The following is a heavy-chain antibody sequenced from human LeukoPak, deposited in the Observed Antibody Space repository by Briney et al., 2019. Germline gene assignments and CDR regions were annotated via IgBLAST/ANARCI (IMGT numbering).Heavy chain of an antibody. CDR3: ARGRSLKRSCRHMGHFDY. D-gene: IGHD3-16*02. V-gene: IGHV4-34*01. CDR1: GGSFSGYY. Sequence: PSETLSLTCAVYGGSFSGYYWSWIRQPPGKGLEWIGEINHSGSTNYNPSLKSRVTISVDTSKNQFSLKLSSVTAADTAVYYCARGRSLKRSCRHMGHFDYWGQGTLVTVSS. CDR2: INHSGST. J-gene: IGHJ4*02.